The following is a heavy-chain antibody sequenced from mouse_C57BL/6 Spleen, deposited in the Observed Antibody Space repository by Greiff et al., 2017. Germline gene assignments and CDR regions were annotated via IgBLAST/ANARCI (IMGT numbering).Heavy chain of an antibody. J-gene: IGHJ2*01. V-gene: IGHV5-4*03. CDR2: ISDGGSYT. CDR3: ARGGQLRLPYYFDY. CDR1: GFTFSSYA. Sequence: EVKVVESGGGLVKPGGSLKLSCAASGFTFSSYAMSWVRQTPEKRLEWVATISDGGSYTYYPDNVKGRFTISRDNAKNNLYLQMSHLKSEDTAMYYCARGGQLRLPYYFDYWGQGTTLTVSS. D-gene: IGHD3-2*02.